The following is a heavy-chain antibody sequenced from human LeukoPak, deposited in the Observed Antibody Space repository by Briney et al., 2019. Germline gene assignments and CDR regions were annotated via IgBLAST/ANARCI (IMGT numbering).Heavy chain of an antibody. J-gene: IGHJ4*02. CDR3: ARVIYIAGATYFDY. CDR1: GGSISSYY. D-gene: IGHD1-26*01. V-gene: IGHV4-59*01. CDR2: IYYSGST. Sequence: PSETLSLTCTVSGGSISSYYWSWIRQPPGKGLEWIGYIYYSGSTNYNPSLKSRVTISVDTSKNQFSLKLSSVTAADTAVYYCARVIYIAGATYFDYWGQGTLVTVSS.